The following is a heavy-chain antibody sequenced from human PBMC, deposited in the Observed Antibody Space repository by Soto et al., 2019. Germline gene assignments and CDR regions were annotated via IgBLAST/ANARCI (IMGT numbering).Heavy chain of an antibody. J-gene: IGHJ4*02. CDR1: GGSISSGDYY. D-gene: IGHD3-10*01. CDR3: ASFYGSGSYDFDY. Sequence: SETLSLTCTVSGGSISSGDYYWVWIRQPPGKGLEWIGYIYYSGSTYYNPSLKSRVTISVDTSKNQFSLKLSSVTAADTAVYYCASFYGSGSYDFDYWGQGTLVTVSS. V-gene: IGHV4-30-4*01. CDR2: IYYSGST.